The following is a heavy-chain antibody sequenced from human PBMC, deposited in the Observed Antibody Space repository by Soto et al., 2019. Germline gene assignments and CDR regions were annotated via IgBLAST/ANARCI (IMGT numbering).Heavy chain of an antibody. D-gene: IGHD6-19*01. CDR3: AKDGTWLDVYFDV. V-gene: IGHV3-23*01. J-gene: IGHJ4*02. CDR1: GIEFSNYA. CDR2: SSASGRSQ. Sequence: GGSLRLSCVASGIEFSNYALSCVRQAPGKGPEEFSISSASGRSQYHAVSVTARFPISRDNSKDALHLHTTSLRAENTAVYYCAKDGTWLDVYFDVWGQGTPVTVSS.